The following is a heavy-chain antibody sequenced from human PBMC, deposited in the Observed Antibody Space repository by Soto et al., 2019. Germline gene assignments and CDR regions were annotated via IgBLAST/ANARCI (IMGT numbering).Heavy chain of an antibody. Sequence: SETLSLTCTVSGGSISSYYWSWIRQPPGKGLEWIGYIYYSGSTNYNPSLKSRVTISVDTSKNQFSLKLSSVTAADTAVYYCARRSGIGVDAFDIWGQGTMVTVSS. D-gene: IGHD1-26*01. V-gene: IGHV4-59*08. J-gene: IGHJ3*02. CDR1: GGSISSYY. CDR2: IYYSGST. CDR3: ARRSGIGVDAFDI.